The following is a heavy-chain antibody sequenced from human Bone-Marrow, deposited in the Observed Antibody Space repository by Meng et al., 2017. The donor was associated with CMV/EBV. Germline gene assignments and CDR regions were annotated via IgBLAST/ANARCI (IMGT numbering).Heavy chain of an antibody. V-gene: IGHV3-21*01. D-gene: IGHD3-3*02. Sequence: LSLTCAASGFTFSSYSMNWVRQAPGKGLEWVSSISSSSSYIYYADSVKGRFTISRDNAKNSLYLQMNSLRAEDTAVYYCARDISRRFDYWGQGTLVTVSS. J-gene: IGHJ4*02. CDR3: ARDISRRFDY. CDR2: ISSSSSYI. CDR1: GFTFSSYS.